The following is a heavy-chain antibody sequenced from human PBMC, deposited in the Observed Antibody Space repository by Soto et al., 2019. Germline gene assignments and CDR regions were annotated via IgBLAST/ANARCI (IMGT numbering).Heavy chain of an antibody. CDR3: ARSSGGNFGIIIEGSNWFDP. D-gene: IGHD3-3*01. CDR1: GGTFSSYA. J-gene: IGHJ5*02. CDR2: IIPVFATE. V-gene: IGHV1-69*05. Sequence: GASVKVSCKASGGTFSSYATSWVRQAPGQGLEWMGGIIPVFATEKYAQRFQGRVTMTRDTSRSTVYMELRSLRSDDTAIYYCARSSGGNFGIIIEGSNWFDPWGQGTLVTVSS.